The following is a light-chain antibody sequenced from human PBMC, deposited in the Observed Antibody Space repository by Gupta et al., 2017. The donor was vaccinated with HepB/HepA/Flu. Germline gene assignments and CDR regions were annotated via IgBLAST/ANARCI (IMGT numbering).Light chain of an antibody. J-gene: IGKJ1*01. CDR2: GAS. CDR1: QSVGSSY. CDR3: QQYGSSPWT. Sequence: LTQSPGTPSLSPGERASLSCRASQSVGSSYLAWYQQKAGQAPRLLIYGASSRATGIPDRFSGSGSGTDFTLTISRLEPEDFAVYYCQQYGSSPWTFGQGTKVEIK. V-gene: IGKV3-20*01.